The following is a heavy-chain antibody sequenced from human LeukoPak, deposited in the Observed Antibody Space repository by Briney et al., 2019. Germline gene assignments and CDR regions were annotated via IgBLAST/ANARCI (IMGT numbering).Heavy chain of an antibody. CDR2: VSGSGSRT. V-gene: IGHV3-23*01. J-gene: IGHJ4*02. Sequence: GGSLRLSCAASGFTFTSYGMSWVRQAPGKGLEWVSAVSGSGSRTYNADSVKGRFTISRDNSKNTLYLQMNSLRAEDTAVYYCAKDNDVDTAVFWGQGTLVTVSS. CDR1: GFTFTSYG. CDR3: AKDNDVDTAVF. D-gene: IGHD5-18*01.